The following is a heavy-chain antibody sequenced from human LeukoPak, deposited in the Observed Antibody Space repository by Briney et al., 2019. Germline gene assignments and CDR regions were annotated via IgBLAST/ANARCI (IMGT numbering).Heavy chain of an antibody. Sequence: GASVKVSCKASGYTFTSYGISWVRQAPGQGLEWMGWISAYNGNTNYAQKLQGRVTMTTDTSTSTAYMELRSLRSDDTAVYYCAREEGLTVNTGNFDYWGQGTLVTVSS. J-gene: IGHJ4*02. D-gene: IGHD4-17*01. CDR1: GYTFTSYG. CDR3: AREEGLTVNTGNFDY. V-gene: IGHV1-18*01. CDR2: ISAYNGNT.